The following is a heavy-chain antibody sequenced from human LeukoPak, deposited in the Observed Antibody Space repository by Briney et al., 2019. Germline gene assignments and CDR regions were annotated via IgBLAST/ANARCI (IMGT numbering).Heavy chain of an antibody. CDR1: GYTFTSYY. CDR2: INPNSGGT. Sequence: RASVKVSCKASGYTFTSYYMHWVRQAPGQGLEWMGWINPNSGGTNYAQKFQGRVTMTRDTSISTAYMELSRLRSDDTAVYYCARDRGYSGYSYYYYMDVWGKGTTVTISS. J-gene: IGHJ6*03. CDR3: ARDRGYSGYSYYYYMDV. V-gene: IGHV1-2*02. D-gene: IGHD5-12*01.